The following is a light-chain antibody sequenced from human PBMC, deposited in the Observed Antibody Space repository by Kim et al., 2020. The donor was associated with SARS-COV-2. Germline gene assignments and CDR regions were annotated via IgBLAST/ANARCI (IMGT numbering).Light chain of an antibody. Sequence: QSALTQPASVSGSPGQSITISCTGTSSDVGGYNYVSWYQQHPGKAPKLMIYYVSKRPSGVSNRFSGSKSGNTASLTISGLQAEDEADYYCSSYTSSSTFFGTGTKVTVL. CDR1: SSDVGGYNY. V-gene: IGLV2-14*01. CDR3: SSYTSSSTF. CDR2: YVS. J-gene: IGLJ1*01.